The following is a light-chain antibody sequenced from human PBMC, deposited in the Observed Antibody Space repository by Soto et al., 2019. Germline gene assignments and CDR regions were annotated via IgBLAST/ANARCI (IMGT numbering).Light chain of an antibody. V-gene: IGKV1-5*01. CDR2: DAS. CDR1: QSISNW. CDR3: QQSYTYPLT. Sequence: DIQMTQSPSTLSASVGDRVTITCRASQSISNWLAWYQQQPGKAPKLLIYDASSLESGVPSRFSGSGSGTEFTLTISSLQPDDFATYFCQQSYTYPLTFGGGTKVEIK. J-gene: IGKJ4*01.